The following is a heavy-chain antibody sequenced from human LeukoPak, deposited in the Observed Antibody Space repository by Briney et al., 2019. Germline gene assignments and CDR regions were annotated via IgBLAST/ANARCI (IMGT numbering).Heavy chain of an antibody. CDR1: GYSISSGYY. V-gene: IGHV4-38-2*02. D-gene: IGHD1-26*01. Sequence: PSETLSLTCTVSGYSISSGYYWGWIRQPPGQGLEWIGSIYHSGSTYYNPSLKSRVTISVDTSKNQFSLKLSSVTAADTAVYYCARDYSGSHDYWGQGTLVTVSS. CDR3: ARDYSGSHDY. CDR2: IYHSGST. J-gene: IGHJ4*02.